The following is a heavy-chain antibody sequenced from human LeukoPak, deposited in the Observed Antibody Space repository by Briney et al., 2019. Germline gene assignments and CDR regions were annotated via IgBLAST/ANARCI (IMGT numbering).Heavy chain of an antibody. J-gene: IGHJ4*02. V-gene: IGHV4-34*01. CDR1: GGSFSGYY. CDR2: INHSGST. CDR3: ARGGIPYGSGSYYNY. D-gene: IGHD3-10*01. Sequence: SETLSLTCAVYGGSFSGYYWSWIRQPPGKGLEWIGEINHSGSTNYNPSLKSRVTISVDTSKNQFSLKLSSVTAADTAVYYCARGGIPYGSGSYYNYCGQGTLVTASS.